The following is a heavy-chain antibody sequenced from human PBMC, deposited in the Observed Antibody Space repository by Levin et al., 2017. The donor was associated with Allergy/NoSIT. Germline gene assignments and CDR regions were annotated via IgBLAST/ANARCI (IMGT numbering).Heavy chain of an antibody. V-gene: IGHV3-66*02. CDR2: IYSGGST. CDR1: GFTVSSNY. J-gene: IGHJ6*03. Sequence: SCAASGFTVSSNYMSWVRQAPGKGLEWVSVIYSGGSTYYADSVKGRFTISRDNSKNTLYLQMNSLRAEDTAVYYCARDGLYYDILTGYSGYYDYYMDVWGKGTTVTVSS. D-gene: IGHD3-9*01. CDR3: ARDGLYYDILTGYSGYYDYYMDV.